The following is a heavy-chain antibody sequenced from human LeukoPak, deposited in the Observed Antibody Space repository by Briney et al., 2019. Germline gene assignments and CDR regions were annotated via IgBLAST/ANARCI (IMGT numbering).Heavy chain of an antibody. J-gene: IGHJ4*02. V-gene: IGHV1-69*13. D-gene: IGHD5-12*01. Sequence: SVKVSCKASGGTFSSYAISWVRQAPGQGLEWMGGIVPIFGTANYAQKFQGRVTITADESTSTAYMELSSLRSEDTAVYYCARAGYSGYDPFDYWGQGTLATVSS. CDR1: GGTFSSYA. CDR3: ARAGYSGYDPFDY. CDR2: IVPIFGTA.